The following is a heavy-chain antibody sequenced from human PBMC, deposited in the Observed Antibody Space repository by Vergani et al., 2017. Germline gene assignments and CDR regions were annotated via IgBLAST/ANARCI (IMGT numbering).Heavy chain of an antibody. J-gene: IGHJ5*02. CDR1: GGSISSSSYY. CDR3: ARRGGTYNWFDP. V-gene: IGHV4-39*02. Sequence: QLQLQESGPGLVKPSETLALTCTVSGGSISSSSYYWGWLRQPPGKGLEWIGNIYYSGTTYYNPSLKSRVSISVDTSKNHVSLKRRPVTAADPAVYYCARRGGTYNWFDPWGQGTLVTVSA. CDR2: IYYSGTT. D-gene: IGHD1-1*01.